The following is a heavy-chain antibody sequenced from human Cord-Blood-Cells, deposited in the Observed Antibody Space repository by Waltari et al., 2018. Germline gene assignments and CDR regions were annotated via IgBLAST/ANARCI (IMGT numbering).Heavy chain of an antibody. Sequence: EVQLVQSGAEVKKPGESLKISCKGSGYSFTSYWIGWVRQMPGKGLEWMGIIYPGYSGTRYSPSFQGQVTISADKSISTAYLQWSSLKASDTAMYYCARRASSYYYDSSGFSYWYFDLWGRGTLVTVSS. V-gene: IGHV5-51*01. CDR2: IYPGYSGT. CDR3: ARRASSYYYDSSGFSYWYFDL. D-gene: IGHD3-22*01. CDR1: GYSFTSYW. J-gene: IGHJ2*01.